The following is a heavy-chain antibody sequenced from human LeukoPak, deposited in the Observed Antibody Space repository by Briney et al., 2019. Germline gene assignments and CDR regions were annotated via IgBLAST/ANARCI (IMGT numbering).Heavy chain of an antibody. CDR3: ARDQGYYFDY. CDR1: GFTLDDYG. J-gene: IGHJ4*02. V-gene: IGHV3-20*04. CDR2: INWNGGSR. Sequence: GGSLRLSCAASGFTLDDYGMSWVRPAPGKGLEWVSGINWNGGSRDSDSVKGRFTISRDNAKNSLYLQMNSLRAEDTALYYCARDQGYYFDYWGQGTLVTVSS.